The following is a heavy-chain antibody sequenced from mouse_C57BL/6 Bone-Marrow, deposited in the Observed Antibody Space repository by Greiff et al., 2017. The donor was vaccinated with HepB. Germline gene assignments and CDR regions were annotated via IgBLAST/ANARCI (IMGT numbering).Heavy chain of an antibody. J-gene: IGHJ1*03. V-gene: IGHV5-4*01. CDR1: GFTFSSYA. CDR2: ISDGGSYT. D-gene: IGHD4-1*01. Sequence: EVQVVESGGGLVKPGGSLKLSCAASGFTFSSYAMSWVRQTPEKRLEWVATISDGGSYTYYPDNVKGRFTISRDNAKNNLYLQMSHLKSEDTAMYYCAREGANWDGYFDVWGTGTTVTVSS. CDR3: AREGANWDGYFDV.